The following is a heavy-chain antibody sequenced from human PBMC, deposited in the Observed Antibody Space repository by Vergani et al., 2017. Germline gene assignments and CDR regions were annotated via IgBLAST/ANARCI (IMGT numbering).Heavy chain of an antibody. CDR1: GYTFTGYY. D-gene: IGHD2-2*01. Sequence: QVQLVQSGAEVKKPGASVKVSCKASGYTFTGYYMHWVRQAPGQGLEWMGWINPNSGGTNSAQKFQGRVTMPRATAIGTAYMELSRLRSDDTAVYYCARAIVVVPAARTRFDPWGQGTLVTVSS. J-gene: IGHJ5*02. CDR3: ARAIVVVPAARTRFDP. V-gene: IGHV1-2*02. CDR2: INPNSGGT.